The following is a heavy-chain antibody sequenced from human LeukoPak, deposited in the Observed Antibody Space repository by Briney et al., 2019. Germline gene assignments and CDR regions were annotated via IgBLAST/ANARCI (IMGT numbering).Heavy chain of an antibody. CDR1: GYTFTSYG. D-gene: IGHD3-3*01. CDR2: ISAYNGNT. CDR3: ARERGYYDFWSGPRGYYYYMDV. J-gene: IGHJ6*03. V-gene: IGHV1-18*01. Sequence: ASVKVSCKASGYTFTSYGISWVRQAPGQGLEWMGWISAYNGNTNYAQRLQGRVTMTTDTSTSTAYMELRSLRSDDTAVYYCARERGYYDFWSGPRGYYYYMDVWGKGTTVTVPS.